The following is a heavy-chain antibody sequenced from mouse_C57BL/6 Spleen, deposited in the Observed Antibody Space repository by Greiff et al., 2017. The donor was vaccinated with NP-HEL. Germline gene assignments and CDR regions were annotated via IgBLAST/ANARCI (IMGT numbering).Heavy chain of an antibody. CDR1: GFSFNTYA. D-gene: IGHD2-1*01. V-gene: IGHV10-1*01. CDR2: IRSKSNNYAT. Sequence: VQLKESGGGLVQPKGSLKLSCAASGFSFNTYAMNWVRQAPGKGLEWVARIRSKSNNYATYYADSVKDRFTISRDDSESMLYLQMNNLKTEDTAMYYCVSDGTGGYFDVWGTGTTVTVSS. J-gene: IGHJ1*03. CDR3: VSDGTGGYFDV.